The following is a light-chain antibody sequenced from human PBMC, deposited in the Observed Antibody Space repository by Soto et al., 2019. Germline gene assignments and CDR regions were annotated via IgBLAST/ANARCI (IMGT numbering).Light chain of an antibody. CDR3: QHYYNYPWT. V-gene: IGKV1-8*01. J-gene: IGKJ1*01. CDR1: QDIHNY. CDR2: AAS. Sequence: AVPLTQSPSSFSASTGDRATITCRASQDIHNYLAWYQQVPGKAPKLLLYAASILQTGVPPRFSGSGSGTDFTLTIDGLQSEDFATYFCQHYYNYPWTFGQGTTVE.